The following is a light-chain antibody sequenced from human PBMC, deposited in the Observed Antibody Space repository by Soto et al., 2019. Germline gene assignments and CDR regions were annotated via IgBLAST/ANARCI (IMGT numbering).Light chain of an antibody. CDR1: QSVNSN. Sequence: EIVLTQSPATLSVSPGERAALSCRASQSVNSNLAWNQQKAGQAPRLLTYGASTRATGIPARFSGSGSGTEFTLTIGSLQSEDFAVYYCQQYNNWPRTFGQGTKVEI. J-gene: IGKJ1*01. CDR2: GAS. CDR3: QQYNNWPRT. V-gene: IGKV3-15*01.